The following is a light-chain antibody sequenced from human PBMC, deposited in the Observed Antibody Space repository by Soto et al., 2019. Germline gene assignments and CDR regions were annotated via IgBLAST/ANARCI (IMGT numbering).Light chain of an antibody. CDR1: QSISTY. CDR2: DAS. Sequence: EIWLTQSPATLSLSPGESATLSCRASQSISTYLAWYQQKPGQAPRLLIYDASNRATGIPARFSGSGSGTDFTLTISSLEPEDFAVYYCQQRSNWHPITFGQGTRLEIK. J-gene: IGKJ5*01. CDR3: QQRSNWHPIT. V-gene: IGKV3D-11*02.